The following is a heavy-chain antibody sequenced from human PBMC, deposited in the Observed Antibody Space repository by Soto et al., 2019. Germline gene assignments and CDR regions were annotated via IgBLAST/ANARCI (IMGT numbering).Heavy chain of an antibody. Sequence: QVHLVQSGAEVKKPGASVRVSCKASGYSFTANSMHWVRQAPGEGLEWLGWINPNNGGTNYARKFQGLVTMTRDTSIRTAYMDLTRLKYDDPAVYYAAMQRSGVGYWGQGNLVTVSS. CDR2: INPNNGGT. V-gene: IGHV1-2*04. D-gene: IGHD6-25*01. CDR1: GYSFTANS. J-gene: IGHJ4*02. CDR3: AMQRSGVGY.